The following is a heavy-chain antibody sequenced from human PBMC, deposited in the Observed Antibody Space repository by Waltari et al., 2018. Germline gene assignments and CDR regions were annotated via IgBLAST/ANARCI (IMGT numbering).Heavy chain of an antibody. D-gene: IGHD4-17*01. V-gene: IGHV1-3*01. CDR2: INAGNGNT. J-gene: IGHJ3*02. CDR3: ARVADYGDYRDAFDI. CDR1: GYTFTSYA. Sequence: QVQLVQSGAEVKKPGASVKVSCKASGYTFTSYAMHWVRQAPGQRLEWMGWINAGNGNTKYSQKFQGRVTITRDTSASTAYMELSSLRSEDTAVYYCARVADYGDYRDAFDIWGQGTMVTVSS.